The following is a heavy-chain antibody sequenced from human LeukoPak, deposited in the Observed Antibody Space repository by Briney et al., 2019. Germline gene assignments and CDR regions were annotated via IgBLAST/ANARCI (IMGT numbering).Heavy chain of an antibody. CDR2: INSDGSST. CDR3: ARVSTYSAIDY. Sequence: GGSLRLSCAASGFTFSSYWMHWVRQGPGKGLVWVSRINSDGSSTSYADSVKGRFTISRDNAMNTLYLQMNSLRAEDTAVYYCARVSTYSAIDYWGQGTLVTVSS. V-gene: IGHV3-74*01. D-gene: IGHD1-26*01. J-gene: IGHJ4*02. CDR1: GFTFSSYW.